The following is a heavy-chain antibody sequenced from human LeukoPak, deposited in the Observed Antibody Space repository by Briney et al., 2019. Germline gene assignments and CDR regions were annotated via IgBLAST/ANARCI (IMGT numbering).Heavy chain of an antibody. CDR1: GYTFTSYD. CDR2: MNPNSGNT. Sequence: ASVKVSCKASGYTFTSYDINWVRQATGQGLEWMGWMNPNSGNTGYAQKFQGRVAMTRNTSISTAYMELSRLRSDDTAVYYCARVGRHNYDILTGYYIGAFDIWGQGTMVTVSS. J-gene: IGHJ3*02. D-gene: IGHD3-9*01. V-gene: IGHV1-8*01. CDR3: ARVGRHNYDILTGYYIGAFDI.